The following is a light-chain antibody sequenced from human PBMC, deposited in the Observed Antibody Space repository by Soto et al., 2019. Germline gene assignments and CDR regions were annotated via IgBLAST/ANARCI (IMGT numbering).Light chain of an antibody. CDR1: QYIGTS. J-gene: IGKJ1*01. Sequence: IQMTQSPSSLSASVGDRVTITCRASQYIGTSLAWYQQRPGEAPKLRIYGAYRLHVGVPSRFTASGSGTDFTLTITSLQPEDFGIYFCQQTHDLRRTFXLGTELDIK. V-gene: IGKV1-12*01. CDR2: GAY. CDR3: QQTHDLRRT.